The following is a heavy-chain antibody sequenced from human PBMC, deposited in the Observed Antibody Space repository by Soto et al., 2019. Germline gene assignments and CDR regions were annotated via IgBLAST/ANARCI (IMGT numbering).Heavy chain of an antibody. CDR3: ARSTYYDILTGSYYYYAMDV. Sequence: WGSLRLSCAASGFTVVSNYMIFFRHSPCKWLEWVSVIYSEGTPYYADSVKGRFTISRENSNNTLYLHMNNLRAEDTAVYYCARSTYYDILTGSYYYYAMDVWGQGTTVTVCS. V-gene: IGHV3-53*01. CDR2: IYSEGTP. CDR1: GFTVVSNY. J-gene: IGHJ6*02. D-gene: IGHD3-9*01.